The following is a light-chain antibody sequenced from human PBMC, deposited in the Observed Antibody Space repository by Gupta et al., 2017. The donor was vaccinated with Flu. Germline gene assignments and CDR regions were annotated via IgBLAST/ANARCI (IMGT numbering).Light chain of an antibody. CDR3: SSYAGSNNLGV. CDR1: SSDVGGYNY. CDR2: EVN. J-gene: IGLJ2*01. V-gene: IGLV2-8*01. Sequence: QSALTQPPSASGSPGQSVTISCTGTSSDVGGYNYVSWYQQHPGKAPTLMLYEVNKRPSGVPDRFSGSKSGNTASLTVSGLQAEDEADYYCSSYAGSNNLGVFGGGTKLTVL.